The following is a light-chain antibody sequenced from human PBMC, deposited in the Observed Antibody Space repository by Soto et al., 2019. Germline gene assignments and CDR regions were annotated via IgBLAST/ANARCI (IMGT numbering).Light chain of an antibody. CDR3: ATWDDGLSGWL. CDR1: SSNTGAGYD. CDR2: GNS. V-gene: IGLV1-40*01. J-gene: IGLJ3*02. Sequence: QLVLTQPPSVSGAPGQRVTISCTGSSSNTGAGYDVHWYQQLPGTAPKLLIYGNSNRPSGVPDRFSGSKSGTSASLAISGLQSEDEAAYYCATWDDGLSGWLFGGGTKLTVL.